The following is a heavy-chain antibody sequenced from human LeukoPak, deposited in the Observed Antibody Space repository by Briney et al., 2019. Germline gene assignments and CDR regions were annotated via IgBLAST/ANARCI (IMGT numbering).Heavy chain of an antibody. D-gene: IGHD3-10*01. CDR2: FDPEDGET. CDR3: ATSITMVRGVIISPYYFDY. V-gene: IGHV1-24*01. Sequence: ASVKVSCKVSGYTLTELSMHWVRQAPGKGLEWMGGFDPEDGETIYAQMFQGRVTMTEDTSTDTAYMELSSLRSEDTAVYYCATSITMVRGVIISPYYFDYWGQGTLVTVSS. CDR1: GYTLTELS. J-gene: IGHJ4*02.